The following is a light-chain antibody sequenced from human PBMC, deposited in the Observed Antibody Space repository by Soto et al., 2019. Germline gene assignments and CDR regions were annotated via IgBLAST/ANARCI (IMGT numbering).Light chain of an antibody. CDR1: QSISSY. Sequence: DIQMTQSRSSLSAYVGHRLTITCRASQSISSYFNWYQQKPGKAPKIRIHAASSLQSGVPSRLSGSGSGTDFTLTISSLQPEDFATYYCQQSYSTLTFGQGTRLEIK. CDR3: QQSYSTLT. V-gene: IGKV1-39*01. J-gene: IGKJ5*01. CDR2: AAS.